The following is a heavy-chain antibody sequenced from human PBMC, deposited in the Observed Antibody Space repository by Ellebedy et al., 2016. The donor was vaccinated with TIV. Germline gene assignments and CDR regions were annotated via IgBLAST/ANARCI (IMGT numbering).Heavy chain of an antibody. V-gene: IGHV4-59*01. Sequence: MPSETLSLTCTVSGASISSNYWTCIRQYPGKGLEWIGYTSYSVIANNNPPLKGRATISVATSENQFSLKLSSVTAADTALYVCARGISPSSWYDYWGQGSLVTGSS. CDR3: ARGISPSSWYDY. J-gene: IGHJ4*02. D-gene: IGHD6-13*01. CDR2: TSYSVIA. CDR1: GASISSNY.